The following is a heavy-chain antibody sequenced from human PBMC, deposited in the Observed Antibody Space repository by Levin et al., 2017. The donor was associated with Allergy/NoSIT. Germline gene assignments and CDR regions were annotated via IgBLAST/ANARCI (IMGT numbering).Heavy chain of an antibody. D-gene: IGHD3-10*01. Sequence: SETLSLTCTVSGDSISSSSYYWGWIRQPPGKGLEWIGTIFYSGSTSYNTSLKSRVTISVDTSKNQFSLRLSSVTAADTAVYYCARRRSFHYYMDVWGRGTTVTVSS. CDR1: GDSISSSSYY. V-gene: IGHV4-39*01. CDR2: IFYSGST. J-gene: IGHJ6*03. CDR3: ARRRSFHYYMDV.